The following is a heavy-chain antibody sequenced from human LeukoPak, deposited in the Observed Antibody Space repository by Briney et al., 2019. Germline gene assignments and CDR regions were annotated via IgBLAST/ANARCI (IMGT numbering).Heavy chain of an antibody. Sequence: PGGSLRLSCVGSGFTFSTYAMSWVRQPAGKRPQWVAGMSGNGGVKYYADFVKGRFAISRDNSKNTLFLQMNTLRAEDTAIYYCAKDPTAVLASFDLWGQGTLVTVSS. J-gene: IGHJ3*01. CDR2: MSGNGGVK. CDR3: AKDPTAVLASFDL. V-gene: IGHV3-23*01. D-gene: IGHD2-8*02. CDR1: GFTFSTYA.